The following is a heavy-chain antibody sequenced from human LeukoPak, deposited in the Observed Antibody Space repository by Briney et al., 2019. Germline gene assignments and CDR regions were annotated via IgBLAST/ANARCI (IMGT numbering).Heavy chain of an antibody. CDR3: AKDRFGYGGNSDY. CDR1: GFTVSSNY. J-gene: IGHJ4*02. Sequence: GGSLRLSCAASGFTVSSNYMSWVRQAPGKGLEWVSVIYSGGSTYYADSVKGRFTISRDNSKNTLYLQMNSLRAEDTAVYYCAKDRFGYGGNSDYWGQGTLVTVSS. CDR2: IYSGGST. V-gene: IGHV3-53*01. D-gene: IGHD4-23*01.